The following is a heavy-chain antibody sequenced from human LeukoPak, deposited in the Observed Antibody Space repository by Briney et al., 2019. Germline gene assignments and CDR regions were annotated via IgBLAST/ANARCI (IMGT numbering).Heavy chain of an antibody. CDR2: IYYSGST. Sequence: PSETLSLTCTVSGGSISSYYWSWIRQPPGKGLEWIGYIYYSGSTNYNPSLKSRVTISVDTSKNQFSLKLSSVTAADTAVYYCARGLLRPAARWSFDYWGQGTLVTVSS. CDR1: GGSISSYY. CDR3: ARGLLRPAARWSFDY. D-gene: IGHD3-3*01. V-gene: IGHV4-59*08. J-gene: IGHJ4*02.